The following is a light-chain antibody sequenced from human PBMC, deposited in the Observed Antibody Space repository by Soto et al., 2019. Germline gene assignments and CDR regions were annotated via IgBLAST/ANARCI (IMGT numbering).Light chain of an antibody. CDR2: AAS. V-gene: IGKV3-20*01. CDR3: QQHAASPIT. CDR1: ESVSDD. J-gene: IGKJ5*01. Sequence: MVLTQSPANLSVSPGERATLSCRASESVSDDLAWYQQKAGQAPRLLIYAASSRTTGIPDRFSGSGSGTEFTLTISRLEPEDFAVFYCQQHAASPITVGQGTRLEIK.